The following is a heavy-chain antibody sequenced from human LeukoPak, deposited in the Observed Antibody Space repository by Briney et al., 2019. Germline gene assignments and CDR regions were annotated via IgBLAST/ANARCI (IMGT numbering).Heavy chain of an antibody. Sequence: GASVKVSCKASGGTFSSYAISWVRQAPGQGLEWMGRIIPILGIANYAQKVQGRVTITADKSTSTAYMELSSLRSEDTAVYYCARIVVQAGLSYYYYGMDVWGQGTTVTVSS. CDR1: GGTFSSYA. CDR2: IIPILGIA. J-gene: IGHJ6*02. D-gene: IGHD2-2*01. V-gene: IGHV1-69*04. CDR3: ARIVVQAGLSYYYYGMDV.